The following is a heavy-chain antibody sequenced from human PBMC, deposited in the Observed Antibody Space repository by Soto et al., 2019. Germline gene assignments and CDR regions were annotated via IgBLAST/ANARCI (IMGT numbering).Heavy chain of an antibody. J-gene: IGHJ4*02. Sequence: GGSLRLSCAASGFTFSSYGMHWVRQAPGKGLEWVAVIWYDGSNKYYADSVKGRFTISRDNSKNTLYLQMNSLRAEDTAVYYCARDGETYQLLFPYFDYWGQGTLVTVSS. CDR1: GFTFSSYG. D-gene: IGHD2-2*01. CDR3: ARDGETYQLLFPYFDY. CDR2: IWYDGSNK. V-gene: IGHV3-33*01.